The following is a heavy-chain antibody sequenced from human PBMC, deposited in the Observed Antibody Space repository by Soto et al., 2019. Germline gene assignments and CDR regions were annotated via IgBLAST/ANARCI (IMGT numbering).Heavy chain of an antibody. V-gene: IGHV3-33*01. CDR1: GFSFSSYG. D-gene: IGHD2-2*03. CDR3: ARDPYGYLYGMDV. Sequence: QVQLVESGGGVVQPGRSLRLSCTPSGFSFSSYGMHWVRQAPGKGLEWVAVIWYDGSKTYYADSVKGRFTISRDNPNNTLYLQMNSLRAEDTAVYYCARDPYGYLYGMDVWGQGTTVTVCS. J-gene: IGHJ6*02. CDR2: IWYDGSKT.